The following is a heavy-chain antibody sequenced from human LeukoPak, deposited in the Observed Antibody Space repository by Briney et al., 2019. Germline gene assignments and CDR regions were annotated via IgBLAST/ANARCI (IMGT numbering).Heavy chain of an antibody. V-gene: IGHV4-30-4*08. D-gene: IGHD2-15*01. CDR1: GGSVSSGNYY. CDR3: ARGDGGYADAFDI. Sequence: PSETLSLTCTVSGGSVSSGNYYWSWIRQPPGKGLEWIGYIYYSGSTYYNPSLKSRVTISVDTSKNQFSLKLSSVTAADTAVCYCARGDGGYADAFDIWGQGTMVTVSS. J-gene: IGHJ3*02. CDR2: IYYSGST.